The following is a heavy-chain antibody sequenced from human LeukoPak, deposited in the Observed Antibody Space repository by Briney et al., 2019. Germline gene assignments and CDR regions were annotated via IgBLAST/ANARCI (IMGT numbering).Heavy chain of an antibody. J-gene: IGHJ5*02. D-gene: IGHD2-15*01. CDR1: GGSFSGYY. Sequence: SETLSLTCAVYGGSFSGYYLSCIRQPPGKGLEWIGEINHSGSTNYNLSLKSRVTISVDTSKNQFSLKLSSVTAADTAVYYCARVGVVVAATYDWFDPWGQGTLVTVSS. V-gene: IGHV4-34*01. CDR2: INHSGST. CDR3: ARVGVVVAATYDWFDP.